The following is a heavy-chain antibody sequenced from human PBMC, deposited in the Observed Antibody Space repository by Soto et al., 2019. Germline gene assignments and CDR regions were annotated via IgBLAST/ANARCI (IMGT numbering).Heavy chain of an antibody. J-gene: IGHJ6*02. CDR2: ISAYNGNT. V-gene: IGHV1-18*01. CDR1: GYTFTSYF. Sequence: GASVKGSCKASGYTFTSYFITWVRQAPGQGLEWMGWISAYNGNTNYAQMLQGRVTMTTDTSTATAYMEMRSLRSDDTAVYYCARQNYSSGMDVWGQGTTVTVYS. CDR3: ARQNYSSGMDV.